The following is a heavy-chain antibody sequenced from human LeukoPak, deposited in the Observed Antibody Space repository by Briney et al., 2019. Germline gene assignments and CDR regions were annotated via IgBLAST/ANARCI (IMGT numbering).Heavy chain of an antibody. CDR3: ASEQSGNYYRPFDS. D-gene: IGHD1-26*01. J-gene: IGHJ4*02. CDR2: ISSSSLYI. CDR1: GFTFSTYS. V-gene: IGHV3-21*01. Sequence: GGSLRLSCSASGFTFSTYSMNWVRQAPGKALEWVSSISSSSLYIYYADSVRGRFTISRDNAKSSLYLQMNSLRAEDTAVYYCASEQSGNYYRPFDSWGQGTLVTVSS.